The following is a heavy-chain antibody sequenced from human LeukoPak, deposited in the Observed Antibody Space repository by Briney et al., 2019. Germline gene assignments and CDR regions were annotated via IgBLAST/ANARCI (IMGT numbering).Heavy chain of an antibody. V-gene: IGHV2-5*01. D-gene: IGHD5-12*01. CDR1: GFSLSTSGVG. J-gene: IGHJ6*02. CDR3: AHRIVAGYYYGMDV. CDR2: IYWNDDK. Sequence: SGPTLVNPTQTLTLTCTFSGFSLSTSGVGVGWIRQPPGKALEWLALIYWNDDKRYSPSLKSRLAITKDTSKNQVVLTMTNMDPVDTATYYCAHRIVAGYYYGMDVWGQGTTVTVSS.